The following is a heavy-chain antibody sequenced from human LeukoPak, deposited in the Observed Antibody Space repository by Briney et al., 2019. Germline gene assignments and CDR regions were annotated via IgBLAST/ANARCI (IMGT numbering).Heavy chain of an antibody. CDR1: GYSFTSYW. CDR3: ARQQLGYCSSTSCFWFDP. Sequence: GESLKISCKGSGYSFTSYWIGWVRQMPGKGLEWMGIIYPGDSDTRYSPSFRGQVTISADKSISTAYLQWSSLKASDTAMYYCARQQLGYCSSTSCFWFDPWGQGTLVTVSS. V-gene: IGHV5-51*01. J-gene: IGHJ5*02. CDR2: IYPGDSDT. D-gene: IGHD2-2*01.